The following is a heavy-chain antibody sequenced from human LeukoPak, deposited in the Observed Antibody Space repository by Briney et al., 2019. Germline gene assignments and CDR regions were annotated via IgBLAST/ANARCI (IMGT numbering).Heavy chain of an antibody. Sequence: GASVKVSCKASGYTFTSYGISWVRQAPGQGLEWMGWISAYNGNTNYAQKLQGRITMTTDTSTSTAYMELRSLRSDDTAVYYCAREMGILGPLDWFDPWGQGTLVTVSS. D-gene: IGHD1-26*01. CDR2: ISAYNGNT. CDR1: GYTFTSYG. J-gene: IGHJ5*02. V-gene: IGHV1-18*01. CDR3: AREMGILGPLDWFDP.